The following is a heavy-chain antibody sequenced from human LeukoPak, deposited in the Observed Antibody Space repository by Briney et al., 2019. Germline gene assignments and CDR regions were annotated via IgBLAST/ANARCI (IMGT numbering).Heavy chain of an antibody. J-gene: IGHJ6*03. Sequence: GGSLRLSCAASGFTFSSYGMHWVRQAPGKGLEWVAFIRYDGSNKYYADSVKGRFTISGDNPKNTLYLHVNSLRPEDTAVYYCAKGSGYGAQYYYYYMDVWGKGTTVTISS. CDR2: IRYDGSNK. CDR1: GFTFSSYG. D-gene: IGHD5-12*01. CDR3: AKGSGYGAQYYYYYMDV. V-gene: IGHV3-30*02.